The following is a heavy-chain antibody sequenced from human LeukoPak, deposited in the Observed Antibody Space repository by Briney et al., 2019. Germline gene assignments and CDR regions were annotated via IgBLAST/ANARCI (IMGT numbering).Heavy chain of an antibody. Sequence: ASVKVSCKASGYTFTSYGISWVRQAPGQGLEWMGWISAYNGNTNYAQKLQGRVTMTTDTSTSTAYMELRSLRSDDTAVYYCAKVIRASISVIVVVKASFDYWGQGSLVTVSS. D-gene: IGHD3-22*01. V-gene: IGHV1-18*01. J-gene: IGHJ4*02. CDR2: ISAYNGNT. CDR1: GYTFTSYG. CDR3: AKVIRASISVIVVVKASFDY.